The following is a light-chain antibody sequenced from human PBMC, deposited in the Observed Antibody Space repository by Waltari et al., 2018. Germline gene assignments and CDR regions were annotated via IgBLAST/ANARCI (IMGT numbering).Light chain of an antibody. CDR2: QDS. J-gene: IGLJ2*01. V-gene: IGLV3-1*01. CDR3: QAWDSSTAYVV. CDR1: KLGDKY. Sequence: SYELTQPPSVSVSPGQTASITCSGDKLGDKYACWYQQKPGPSPVLVIYQDSKRPSGIPERFSGSNSRNTATLTISGTQAMDEADYYCQAWDSSTAYVVFGGGTKLTVL.